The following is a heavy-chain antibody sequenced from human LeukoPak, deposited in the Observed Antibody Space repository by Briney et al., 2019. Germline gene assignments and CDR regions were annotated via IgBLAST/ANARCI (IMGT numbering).Heavy chain of an antibody. J-gene: IGHJ4*02. CDR2: ISYDGNNK. Sequence: AGGSLRLSCAASGFTFSSYAMHWVRQAPGKGLEWVAIISYDGNNKFYADSVKGRFSISRDNSKNTLYLQMNSLRAEDTAVYYCAKVGYYYDSSGLGYWGQGTLVTVSS. D-gene: IGHD3-22*01. CDR3: AKVGYYYDSSGLGY. CDR1: GFTFSSYA. V-gene: IGHV3-30-3*01.